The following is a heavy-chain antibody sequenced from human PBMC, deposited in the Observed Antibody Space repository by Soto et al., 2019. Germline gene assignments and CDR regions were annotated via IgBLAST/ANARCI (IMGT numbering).Heavy chain of an antibody. Sequence: GGSLRLSCAASGFTFSDYYMSWIRQAPGKGLEWVSYISSSGSTIYYADSVKGRFTISRDNAKNSLYLQMNSLRAEDTAVYYFARFLADLVGSYRPAGQPGYYYYYMDVWGKGTTVTVSS. D-gene: IGHD3-16*02. J-gene: IGHJ6*03. V-gene: IGHV3-11*01. CDR3: ARFLADLVGSYRPAGQPGYYYYYMDV. CDR2: ISSSGSTI. CDR1: GFTFSDYY.